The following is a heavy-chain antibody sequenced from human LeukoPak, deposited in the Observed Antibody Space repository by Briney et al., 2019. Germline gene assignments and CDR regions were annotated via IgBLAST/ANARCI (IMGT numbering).Heavy chain of an antibody. CDR2: ISSSGTTI. CDR3: ASKYCSGESCSPDFEY. CDR1: GFTFSSYE. Sequence: GGSLRLSCVASGFTFSSYEMNWVRQTPGKGREWASDISSSGTTIHYADSVKGRFTISRDNAKNSLYLQMNSLRVEDTAVYYCASKYCSGESCSPDFEYWGQGTLVTVSS. V-gene: IGHV3-48*03. D-gene: IGHD2-15*01. J-gene: IGHJ4*02.